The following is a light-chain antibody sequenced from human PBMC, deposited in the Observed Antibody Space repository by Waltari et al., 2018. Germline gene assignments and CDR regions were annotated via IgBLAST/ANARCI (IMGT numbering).Light chain of an antibody. J-gene: IGKJ4*01. CDR1: QVISSD. CDR2: ASS. CDR3: QQLYSYPIT. V-gene: IGKV1-9*01. Sequence: ITCRASQVISSDLAWYQQKPGKAPKLLISASSTLQSGVPPRFSGSGSGTDFTLTISSLQPEDFATYYCQQLYSYPITFGGGTKVEIK.